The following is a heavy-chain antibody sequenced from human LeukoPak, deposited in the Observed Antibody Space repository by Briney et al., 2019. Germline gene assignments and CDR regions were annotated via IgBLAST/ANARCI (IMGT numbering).Heavy chain of an antibody. J-gene: IGHJ4*02. CDR2: IWYDGSNK. Sequence: PGGSLRLSCAASGFTFSSYGMHWVRQAPGKGLEWVAVIWYDGSNKYYADSVKGRFTISRDNSKNTLYLQMNSLRAEDTAVYYCARNRVVVAATGYFDYWGQGTLVTVSS. D-gene: IGHD2-15*01. V-gene: IGHV3-33*01. CDR1: GFTFSSYG. CDR3: ARNRVVVAATGYFDY.